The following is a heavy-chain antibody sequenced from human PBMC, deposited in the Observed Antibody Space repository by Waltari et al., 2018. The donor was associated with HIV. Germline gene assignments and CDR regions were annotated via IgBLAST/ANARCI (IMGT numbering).Heavy chain of an antibody. Sequence: QVQLVQSGAEVKKPGASVKVSCKVSGDILTELSIHWVRQAPGEGLEWMGGFDPEDRETIYAQKFQGRVSMTEDTSTDTTYIELGSLRSEDSAVYYCATTRQWLVHSGLDVWGQGTTVTVSS. CDR1: GDILTELS. J-gene: IGHJ6*02. D-gene: IGHD6-19*01. CDR2: FDPEDRET. V-gene: IGHV1-24*01. CDR3: ATTRQWLVHSGLDV.